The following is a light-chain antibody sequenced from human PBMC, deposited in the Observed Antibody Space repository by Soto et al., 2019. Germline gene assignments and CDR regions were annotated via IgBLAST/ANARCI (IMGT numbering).Light chain of an antibody. CDR3: SSYTSSSTYV. V-gene: IGLV2-14*01. J-gene: IGLJ1*01. Sequence: QSVLTQPASVSGSPGQSITISCTGSSTDVGGYNYVYWYQQHPGKAPKVMIYEVSNRPSGVSNRFSGSKSGNTASLTISGLQAEDEADYYCSSYTSSSTYVFGTGTKVTVL. CDR1: STDVGGYNY. CDR2: EVS.